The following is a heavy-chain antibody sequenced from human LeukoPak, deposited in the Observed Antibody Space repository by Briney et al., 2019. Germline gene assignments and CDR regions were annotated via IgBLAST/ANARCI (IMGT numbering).Heavy chain of an antibody. V-gene: IGHV5-51*01. Sequence: GESLKISCKGSGYSFTSYWIGWVRQMPGKGLEWMGIIYPGDSDTRYSPSFQGQVTISADKSISTAYLQWSGLKASDTAMYYCARQGSVVVITGDAFDIWGQGTMVTVSS. CDR2: IYPGDSDT. J-gene: IGHJ3*02. CDR3: ARQGSVVVITGDAFDI. D-gene: IGHD3-22*01. CDR1: GYSFTSYW.